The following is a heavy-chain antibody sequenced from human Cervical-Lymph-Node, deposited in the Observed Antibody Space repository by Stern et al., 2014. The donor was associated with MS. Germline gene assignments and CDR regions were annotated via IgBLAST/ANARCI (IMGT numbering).Heavy chain of an antibody. CDR2: INPKSGVT. J-gene: IGHJ3*02. V-gene: IGHV1-2*06. CDR1: GYTFTGSF. CDR3: ARGPKFGAFDI. Sequence: QVQLVQSGAEVKKPGASVKVSCKTSGYTFTGSFIYWVRQAPGQGLEWMGRINPKSGVTDYAEKFEGRLTLTRDTSISTAYMDLSRLTSDDTAMYYCARGPKFGAFDIWGQGTLVTISA. D-gene: IGHD3-3*01.